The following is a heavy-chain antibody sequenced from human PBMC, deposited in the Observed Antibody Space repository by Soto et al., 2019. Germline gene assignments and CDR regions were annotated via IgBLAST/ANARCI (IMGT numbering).Heavy chain of an antibody. J-gene: IGHJ3*02. Sequence: QVQLEQSGAEVKKAGSSVKVSCKAFGGSVNSHAISWVRQAPGQGLEWMGGIIPMFGTPTYAQRFQAGVTSSADESTSTVDLDLSSLRSEDTAMYYCARSRNVAEFNDYGGNYHGFDIWGQGTMVTVSS. CDR2: IIPMFGTP. CDR3: ARSRNVAEFNDYGGNYHGFDI. CDR1: GGSVNSHA. V-gene: IGHV1-69*01. D-gene: IGHD4-17*01.